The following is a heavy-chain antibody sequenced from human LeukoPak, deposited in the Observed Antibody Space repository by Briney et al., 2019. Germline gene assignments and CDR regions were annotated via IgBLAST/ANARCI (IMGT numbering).Heavy chain of an antibody. J-gene: IGHJ4*02. D-gene: IGHD2-15*01. Sequence: PSETLSLTCTVSGGSISGYYWSWIRQPPGKGLEWIGYIHNSGSTNCNPSLKSRVTISIDTSKNQFSLKLTSVTAADTAVYYCTRVTPGGLCDYWGQGARVTVSS. CDR1: GGSISGYY. CDR2: IHNSGST. CDR3: TRVTPGGLCDY. V-gene: IGHV4-4*08.